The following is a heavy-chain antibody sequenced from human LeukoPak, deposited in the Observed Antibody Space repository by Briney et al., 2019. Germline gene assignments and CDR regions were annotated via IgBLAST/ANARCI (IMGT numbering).Heavy chain of an antibody. J-gene: IGHJ4*02. CDR1: GYRFPSYW. V-gene: IGHV5-10-1*01. D-gene: IGHD5-18*01. CDR2: IDPIDSYT. CDR3: ARARVDTAMADFDY. Sequence: GESLRISCKASGYRFPSYWITWVRQMAGKGLEWMGGIDPIDSYTTYGPSFQGHVTISADKSIATVYLQWSSLKASDTAMYYCARARVDTAMADFDYWGQGTLVTVSS.